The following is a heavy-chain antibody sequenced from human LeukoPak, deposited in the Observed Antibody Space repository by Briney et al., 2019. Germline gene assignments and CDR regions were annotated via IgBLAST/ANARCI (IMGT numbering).Heavy chain of an antibody. CDR2: IKQDGSEK. D-gene: IGHD4-11*01. V-gene: IGHV3-7*01. CDR1: GFTFSSYW. CDR3: ARASTVTTPGAWYFDL. J-gene: IGHJ2*01. Sequence: PGGSLRLSCAASGFTFSSYWMSWVRQAPGKGLEWVANIKQDGSEKYYVDSVKGRFTISRDNAKNSLYLQMNSLRAEDTAVYYCARASTVTTPGAWYFDLWGRGTLVTVSS.